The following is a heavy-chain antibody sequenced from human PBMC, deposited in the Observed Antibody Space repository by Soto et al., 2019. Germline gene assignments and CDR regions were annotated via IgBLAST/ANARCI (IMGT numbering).Heavy chain of an antibody. D-gene: IGHD2-21*02. CDR2: LSAYNGNT. J-gene: IGHJ4*02. CDR3: ARDEMGDSPGYFDY. CDR1: GYTFTSYG. Sequence: QVQLVQSGAEVKKPGASVKVSCKASGYTFTSYGISWVRQAPGQGLEWMGWLSAYNGNTNYAQKRQGRVTMTTDTSTSTAYMELRSLRSDDTCVYYCARDEMGDSPGYFDYWGQGTLVTVSS. V-gene: IGHV1-18*01.